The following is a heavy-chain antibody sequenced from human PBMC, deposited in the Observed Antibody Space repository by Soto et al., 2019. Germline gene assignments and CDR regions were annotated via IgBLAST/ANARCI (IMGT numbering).Heavy chain of an antibody. J-gene: IGHJ3*01. CDR1: GFTFSSNW. V-gene: IGHV3-74*01. CDR2: INPDASDA. D-gene: IGHD2-8*01. Sequence: GGSLRLPCEASGFTFSSNWLQRVRQSPGQGLLSVSSINPDASDADYPEPVKGRFTPSRDNAKSTLYLDMNSLRAEDTVVYYCAEPQTMVYSAFDAWSRGTVVTV. CDR3: AEPQTMVYSAFDA.